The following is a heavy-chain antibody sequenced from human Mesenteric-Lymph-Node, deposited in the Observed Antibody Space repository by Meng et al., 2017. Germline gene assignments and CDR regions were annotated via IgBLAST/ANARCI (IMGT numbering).Heavy chain of an antibody. CDR2: INAYNGDT. J-gene: IGHJ4*02. V-gene: IGHV1-18*04. D-gene: IGHD1-26*01. Sequence: QGHLGKSGAEAKKPGASVKVSCRASGYTFTGYYMHWVRQAPGQGLEWMGWINAYNGDTNYAQTLQGRVTMTTDTSTSTAYMELRSLRSDDTAVYYCARVEVGITSGDYWGQGTLVTVSS. CDR1: GYTFTGYY. CDR3: ARVEVGITSGDY.